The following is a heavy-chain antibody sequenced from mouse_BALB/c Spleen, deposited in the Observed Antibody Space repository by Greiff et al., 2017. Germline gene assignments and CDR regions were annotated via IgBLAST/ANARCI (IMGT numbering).Heavy chain of an antibody. CDR3: AQSGMITTALAMDY. J-gene: IGHJ4*01. V-gene: IGHV2-4-1*01. Sequence: VQLQQSGPGLVQPSQSLSITCTVSGFSLTSYGVHWVRQSPGKGLEWLGVIWSGGSTDYNAAFISRLSISKDNSKSQVFFKMNSLQADDTAIYYCAQSGMITTALAMDYWGQGTSVTVSS. D-gene: IGHD2-4*01. CDR1: GFSLTSYG. CDR2: IWSGGST.